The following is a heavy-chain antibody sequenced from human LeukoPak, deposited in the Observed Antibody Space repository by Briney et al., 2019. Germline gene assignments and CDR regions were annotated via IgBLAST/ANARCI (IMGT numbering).Heavy chain of an antibody. D-gene: IGHD1-26*01. CDR3: ARVRSGLLFDY. J-gene: IGHJ4*02. CDR2: IYSGGST. Sequence: GGSLRLSCAASGFTVSSNHMSWVRQAPGKGLEWVSVIYSGGSTYYADSLKGRFTISRDNSKNTLYLQMNSLRAEDTAVYYCARVRSGLLFDYWGQGTLVTVSS. CDR1: GFTVSSNH. V-gene: IGHV3-53*01.